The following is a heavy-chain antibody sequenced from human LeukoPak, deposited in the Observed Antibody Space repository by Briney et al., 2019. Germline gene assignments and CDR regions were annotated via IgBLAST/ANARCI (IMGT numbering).Heavy chain of an antibody. J-gene: IGHJ4*02. CDR1: GFTVSSNY. CDR3: TKPASGSARERFEY. D-gene: IGHD1-26*01. V-gene: IGHV3-53*05. Sequence: GGSLRLSCAPFGFTVSSNYMSWVRQAPGKGLEWVSTIYSDGTPYYADSLKGRFTISRDNSKNTLYLRMNSLRPEDTAVYHCTKPASGSARERFEYWGQGTLVTVSS. CDR2: IYSDGTP.